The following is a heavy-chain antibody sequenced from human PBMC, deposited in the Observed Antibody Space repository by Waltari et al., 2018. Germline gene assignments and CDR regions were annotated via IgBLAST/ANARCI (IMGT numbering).Heavy chain of an antibody. CDR2: FDPEDGET. J-gene: IGHJ6*03. CDR1: GYTLTELS. CDR3: ATRNTGYSSSRPYYYYYMDV. V-gene: IGHV1-24*01. Sequence: QVQLVQSGAEVKKPGASVKVSCKVSGYTLTELSMHWVRQAPGKGLEWMGGFDPEDGETIYAQKFQGRVTMTEDTSTDTAYMELSSLRSEDTAVYYCATRNTGYSSSRPYYYYYMDVWGKGTTVTISS. D-gene: IGHD6-13*01.